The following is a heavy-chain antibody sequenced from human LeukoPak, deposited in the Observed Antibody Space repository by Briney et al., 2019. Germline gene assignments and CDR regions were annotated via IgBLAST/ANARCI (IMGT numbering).Heavy chain of an antibody. V-gene: IGHV1-69*01. Sequence: SVKVSCKASGGTFSSYAISWVRQAPGQGLEWMGGIIPIFGTANYAQKFQGRVTITADESTSTAYMELSSLRSEDTAVYYCARDIVVVPVAIVPWGFDPWGQGTLVTVSS. CDR3: ARDIVVVPVAIVPWGFDP. CDR2: IIPIFGTA. CDR1: GGTFSSYA. J-gene: IGHJ5*02. D-gene: IGHD2-2*01.